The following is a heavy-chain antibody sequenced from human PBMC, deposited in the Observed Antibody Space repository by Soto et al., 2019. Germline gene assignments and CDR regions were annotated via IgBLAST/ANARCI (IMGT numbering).Heavy chain of an antibody. CDR2: MYYSGST. J-gene: IGHJ5*02. V-gene: IGHV4-39*01. CDR3: AVVDSTGNWFDP. Sequence: QLQLQESGPGLVKPSETLSLTCTVSGGSISSSDFYWGWLRQTPGKGLEFIGSMYYSGSTYXXPXLXXXXXXXXXXXXXQXTLKLISVTAADTAVYYCAVVDSTGNWFDPWGEGALVTVSS. CDR1: GGSISSSDFY. D-gene: IGHD6-25*01.